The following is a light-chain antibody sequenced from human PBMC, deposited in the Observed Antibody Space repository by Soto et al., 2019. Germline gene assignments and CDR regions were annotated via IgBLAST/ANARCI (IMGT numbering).Light chain of an antibody. CDR3: CSFAGSYTWL. V-gene: IGLV2-11*01. J-gene: IGLJ3*02. CDR2: DDT. Sequence: QSALTQPRSVSGSPGQSVTISCTGASSDLGRYDRVSWYQQHPGRAPKLLTYDDTRRPSGVPDRFSGSKSGNTASLIISGLQAEDEADYDCSFAGSYTWLFGGGTKVTVL. CDR1: SSDLGRYDR.